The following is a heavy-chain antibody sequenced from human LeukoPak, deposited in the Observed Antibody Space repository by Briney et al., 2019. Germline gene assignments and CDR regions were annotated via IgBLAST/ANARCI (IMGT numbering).Heavy chain of an antibody. J-gene: IGHJ4*02. D-gene: IGHD3-3*01. V-gene: IGHV4-39*07. Sequence: TSSETLSLTCTVSGGSISSSSYYWGWIRQPPGKGLEWIGSIYYSGSTYYNPSLKSRVTISVDTSKNQFSLELSSVTAADTAVYYCARGPFWSGFDYWGQGTLVTVSS. CDR3: ARGPFWSGFDY. CDR2: IYYSGST. CDR1: GGSISSSSYY.